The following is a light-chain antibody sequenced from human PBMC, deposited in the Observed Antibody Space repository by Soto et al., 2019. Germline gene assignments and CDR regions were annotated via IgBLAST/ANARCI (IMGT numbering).Light chain of an antibody. CDR3: QQHETLIT. Sequence: PGERATLSCRASQSVTSYFAWYQHKPGQGPRLLIYGAFTRATGIPDRFSGSGSGTDFTLTISRLEPEDFAVYYCQQHETLITFGQGTRLEIK. CDR2: GAF. J-gene: IGKJ5*01. V-gene: IGKV3-20*01. CDR1: QSVTSY.